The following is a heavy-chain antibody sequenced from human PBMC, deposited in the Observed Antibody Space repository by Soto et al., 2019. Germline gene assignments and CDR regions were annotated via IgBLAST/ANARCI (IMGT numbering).Heavy chain of an antibody. V-gene: IGHV3-33*01. Sequence: PGGSLRLSCAASGFTFSSYGMHWVRQAPDKGLEWVAVIWYDGSNKYYADSVKGRFTISRDNSKNTLYLQMNSLRAEDTAVYYCARDGSGPSDYWGQGTLVTVSS. J-gene: IGHJ4*02. CDR2: IWYDGSNK. D-gene: IGHD2-15*01. CDR3: ARDGSGPSDY. CDR1: GFTFSSYG.